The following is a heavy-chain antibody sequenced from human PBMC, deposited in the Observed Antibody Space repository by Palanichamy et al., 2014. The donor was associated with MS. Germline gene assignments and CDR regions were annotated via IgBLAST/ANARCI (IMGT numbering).Heavy chain of an antibody. Sequence: EVQLVETGGGLIQPGGSLKLSCAASGFDVSSNYMTWVRQAPGKGLEWVSTVYSGGSAYYADSVKGRFTISRDIFDNTLFLQMDSLRVEDTAVYYCARGQVWSPTGYFDYWGQGTLVAVSS. CDR3: ARGQVWSPTGYFDY. CDR2: VYSGGSA. J-gene: IGHJ4*02. CDR1: GFDVSSNY. D-gene: IGHD3-16*01. V-gene: IGHV3-53*02.